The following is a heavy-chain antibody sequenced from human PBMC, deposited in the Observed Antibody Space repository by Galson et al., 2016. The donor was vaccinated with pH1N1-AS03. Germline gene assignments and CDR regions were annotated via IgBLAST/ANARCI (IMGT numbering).Heavy chain of an antibody. V-gene: IGHV3-11*01. CDR2: ISSSGKTI. Sequence: SLRLSCAVSGFTFSDYYMSWFRQAPGEGLEWISYISSSGKTIHYADSVKGRFIISRDNVKNSLLLQMNRLRAEDTAVYYCARGEEKSGWYSGFVYWGQGTL. J-gene: IGHJ4*02. CDR3: ARGEEKSGWYSGFVY. CDR1: GFTFSDYY. D-gene: IGHD6-19*01.